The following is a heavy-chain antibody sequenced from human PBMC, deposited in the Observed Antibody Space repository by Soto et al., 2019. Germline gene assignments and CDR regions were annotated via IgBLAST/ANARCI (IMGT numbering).Heavy chain of an antibody. D-gene: IGHD3-22*01. J-gene: IGHJ4*02. CDR1: GFTFSSYG. Sequence: QVQMVESGGGVAQPGRSLRLSCEASGFTFSSYGIHWVRQAPGKGLEWVAGISYDGSKEYYEDSVKGRFTVSRDNSKNTVDLKMNSQRAENTAVYYCAKDTYYYDRYGYYVFDYWGQGTLVTVSS. CDR3: AKDTYYYDRYGYYVFDY. V-gene: IGHV3-30*18. CDR2: ISYDGSKE.